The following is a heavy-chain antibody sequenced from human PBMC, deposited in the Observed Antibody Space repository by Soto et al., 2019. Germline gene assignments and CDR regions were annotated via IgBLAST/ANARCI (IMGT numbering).Heavy chain of an antibody. CDR3: ASRRWGGYGFQKDSDY. V-gene: IGHV4-39*01. Sequence: PSETLSLTCTVSGGSISSSSYYWGWIRQPPGKGMEWIGSIYYSGSTYYNPSLKSRVTISVDTSKNQFSLKLSSLTAADTAVYYCASRRWGGYGFQKDSDYWGQGTLVTVSS. CDR2: IYYSGST. CDR1: GGSISSSSYY. J-gene: IGHJ4*02. D-gene: IGHD5-12*01.